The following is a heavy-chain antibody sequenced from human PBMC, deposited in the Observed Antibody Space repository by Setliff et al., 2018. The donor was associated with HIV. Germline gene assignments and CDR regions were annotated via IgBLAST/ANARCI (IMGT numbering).Heavy chain of an antibody. CDR3: ARAAYSGTYLWEPATDL. V-gene: IGHV4-59*01. CDR1: GGSISSYY. Sequence: SETLSLTCTVSGGSISSYYWTWIRQPPGKGLEWIGYIYYSGTTNYNPSLRSRVTMSVDTSKNQLSLKLSSLTAADTAVYYCARAAYSGTYLWEPATDLWGRGTLVTVSS. D-gene: IGHD1-26*01. CDR2: IYYSGTT. J-gene: IGHJ2*01.